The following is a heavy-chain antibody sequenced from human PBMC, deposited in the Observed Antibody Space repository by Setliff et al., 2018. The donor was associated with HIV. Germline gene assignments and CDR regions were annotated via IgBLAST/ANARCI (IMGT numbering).Heavy chain of an antibody. CDR3: XXSHFAFITTDGPVGLFFKS. V-gene: IGHV4-4*07. CDR1: GDSLNKFY. CDR2: IDTSGSI. D-gene: IGHD3-10*01. Sequence: SETLSLTCTVSGDSLNKFYWNWSRQPAGKGLEWIGHIDTSGSIEYSPSLRSRVTMSVEMSKNQISLRLSSVTAADTAVYYCXXSHFAFITTDGPVGLFFKSWGQGTQVTVSS. J-gene: IGHJ4*02.